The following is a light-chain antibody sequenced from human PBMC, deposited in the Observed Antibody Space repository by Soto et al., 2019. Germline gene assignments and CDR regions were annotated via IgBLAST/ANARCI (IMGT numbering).Light chain of an antibody. V-gene: IGKV2-28*01. J-gene: IGKJ4*01. CDR3: MEALHTPA. CDR2: LGS. Sequence: DIVMTQSPLSLPVTPGEPASISCRSSQSLLHSNGYNYLDWYLQKPGQSPQLLIYLGSNRASGVPDRFSGSGSGTDFTLKINRVEAEDVGVYYCMEALHTPAFGGVTKVEIK. CDR1: QSLLHSNGYNY.